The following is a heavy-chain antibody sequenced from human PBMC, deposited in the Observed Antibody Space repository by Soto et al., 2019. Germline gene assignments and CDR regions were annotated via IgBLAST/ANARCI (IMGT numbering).Heavy chain of an antibody. CDR2: ISYDGSNK. V-gene: IGHV3-30*18. CDR3: AKDKPPRSGWYWGNGMDV. J-gene: IGHJ6*02. Sequence: GGSLRLSCAASGFTFSSYGMHWVRQAPGKGLEWVAVISYDGSNKYYADSVKGRFTISRDNSKNTLYLQMNSLRAEDTAVYYCAKDKPPRSGWYWGNGMDVWGQGTTVTVSS. CDR1: GFTFSSYG. D-gene: IGHD6-19*01.